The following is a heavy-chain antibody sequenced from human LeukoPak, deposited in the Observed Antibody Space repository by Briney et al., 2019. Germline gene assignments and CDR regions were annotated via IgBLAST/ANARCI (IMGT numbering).Heavy chain of an antibody. CDR2: ISSYNGNT. CDR3: ATRQGVNYYWNQSMDV. CDR1: VYTDPIYG. Sequence: ASVKVSCKASVYTDPIYGNNWVRQAPGQGLEWMGWISSYNGNTNYAQKFQGRVTMTTDTSTSTAYMELRSLTSDDTAVYYCATRQGVNYYWNQSMDVWDRGTTVTVSS. D-gene: IGHD1-14*01. V-gene: IGHV1-18*01. J-gene: IGHJ6*03.